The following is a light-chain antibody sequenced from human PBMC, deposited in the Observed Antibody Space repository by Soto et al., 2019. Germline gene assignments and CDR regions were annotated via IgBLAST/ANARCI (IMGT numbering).Light chain of an antibody. CDR1: QSVSSSH. CDR3: QQYGSSLT. J-gene: IGKJ4*02. CDR2: GAS. V-gene: IGKV3-20*01. Sequence: DILLTQSPGTLSLSPGERATLSCRASQSVSSSHLAGYLQKPGQAPRLFIYGASSRATGIPDRFSGSGSGTDFTLTISRLQPEDFAVYYCQQYGSSLTVGGGTKVEIK.